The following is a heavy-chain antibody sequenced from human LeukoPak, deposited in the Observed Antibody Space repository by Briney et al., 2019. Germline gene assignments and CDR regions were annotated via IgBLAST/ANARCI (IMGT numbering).Heavy chain of an antibody. D-gene: IGHD3-3*01. CDR1: GFTFSSYW. Sequence: GGSLRLSCAASGFTFSSYWMSWVRQAPGKGLEWVANIKQDGSEKYYVDSVKGRFTISRDNAKNSLSLQMNSLRSEDTAVYYCARNRDYDFWGGYYAPFDYWGQGTLVTVSS. J-gene: IGHJ4*02. CDR3: ARNRDYDFWGGYYAPFDY. V-gene: IGHV3-7*01. CDR2: IKQDGSEK.